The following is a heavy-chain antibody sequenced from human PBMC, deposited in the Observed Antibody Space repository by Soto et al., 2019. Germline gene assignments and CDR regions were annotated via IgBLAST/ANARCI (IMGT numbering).Heavy chain of an antibody. D-gene: IGHD3-16*01. CDR3: ARDWGIYYADDGRHYPHLDC. V-gene: IGHV3-48*02. CDR2: ISIGDTTI. CDR1: GFTLSSNG. J-gene: IGHJ4*02. Sequence: EVQLVESGGGLVQPRGSLSLSCTASGFTLSSNGMYWIRPAPGKGLEWASFISIGDTTINYADSVKGRFTISTDHANNSLYLQMNIPRDVDSAVNYCARDWGIYYADDGRHYPHLDCGGQVSLVTVSS.